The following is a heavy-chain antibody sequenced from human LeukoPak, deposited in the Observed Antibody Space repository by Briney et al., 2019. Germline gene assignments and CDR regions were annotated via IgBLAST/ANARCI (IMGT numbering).Heavy chain of an antibody. Sequence: PGGSLRLSCAASGFTFSTYGMHWVRQASGKGLEWVGRIRSKANSYATAYAASVKGRFTISRDDSKNTAYLQMNSLKTEDTAVYYCTRLESGYYYYWGQGTLVTVSS. CDR1: GFTFSTYG. CDR2: IRSKANSYAT. CDR3: TRLESGYYYY. V-gene: IGHV3-73*01. D-gene: IGHD3-22*01. J-gene: IGHJ4*02.